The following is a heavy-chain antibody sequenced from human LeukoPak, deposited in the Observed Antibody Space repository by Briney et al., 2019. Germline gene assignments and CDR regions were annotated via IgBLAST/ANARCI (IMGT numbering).Heavy chain of an antibody. CDR3: ARESSSSSHAFDI. J-gene: IGHJ3*02. D-gene: IGHD6-6*01. Sequence: SQTLSLTCTVSGGSISSGGYYWSWIRQPPGKGLERIGYIYHSGSTYYNPSLKSRVTISVDRSKNQFSLKLSSVTAADTAVYYCARESSSSSHAFDIWGQGTMVTVSS. CDR2: IYHSGST. V-gene: IGHV4-30-2*01. CDR1: GGSISSGGYY.